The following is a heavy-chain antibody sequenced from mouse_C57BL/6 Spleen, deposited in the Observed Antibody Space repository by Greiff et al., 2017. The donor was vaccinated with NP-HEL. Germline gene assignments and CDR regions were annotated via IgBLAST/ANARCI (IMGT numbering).Heavy chain of an antibody. V-gene: IGHV1-5*01. CDR3: TVGVVTAYYFDY. Sequence: EVQLQESGTVLARPGASVKMSCKTSGYTFTSYWMHWVKQRPGQGLEWIGAIYPGNRDTSYNQKFKGKAKLTAVTSASTAYMELSSLTNEDSAVYYCTVGVVTAYYFDYWGQGTTLTVSS. J-gene: IGHJ2*01. CDR2: IYPGNRDT. D-gene: IGHD2-2*01. CDR1: GYTFTSYW.